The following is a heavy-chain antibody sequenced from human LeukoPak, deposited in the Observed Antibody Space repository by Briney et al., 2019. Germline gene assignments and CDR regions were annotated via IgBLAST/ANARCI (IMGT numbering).Heavy chain of an antibody. CDR3: ARGPEGSGRYGGPGLDY. J-gene: IGHJ4*02. CDR2: VNHSGST. D-gene: IGHD1-26*01. Sequence: PSETLSLTCGVFGGSVNGYYWSWIRQPPGKGLEWIGEVNHSGSTNYNPSLKSRVTISVDTSKNQFSLKLSSVTAADTAVYYCARGPEGSGRYGGPGLDYWGQGTLVTVSS. CDR1: GGSVNGYY. V-gene: IGHV4-34*01.